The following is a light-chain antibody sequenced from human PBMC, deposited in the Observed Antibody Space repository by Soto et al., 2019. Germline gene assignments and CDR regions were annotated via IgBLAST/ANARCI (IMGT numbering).Light chain of an antibody. Sequence: EIVLTQSPGTLSLSPGERATLSCRASQSVSSSYLAWYQQKRGQAHRLLIYGASSRATGIPDRFSGSGSGTDFTLTISSLEPEDFAVYFCQQYGNSPQTCGQGTKVEI. CDR2: GAS. J-gene: IGKJ1*01. CDR3: QQYGNSPQT. V-gene: IGKV3-20*01. CDR1: QSVSSSY.